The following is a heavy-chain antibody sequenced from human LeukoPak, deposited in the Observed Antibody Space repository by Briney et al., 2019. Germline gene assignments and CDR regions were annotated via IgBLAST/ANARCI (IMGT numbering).Heavy chain of an antibody. CDR3: ARDNTAMEKGGVFDP. J-gene: IGHJ5*02. V-gene: IGHV1-3*01. CDR1: GYTFTSYA. D-gene: IGHD5-18*01. CDR2: INAGNGNT. Sequence: ASVKVSCKASGYTFTSYAMHWVRQAPGQRLEWMGWINAGNGNTKYSQKFQGRVTITRDTSASTAYMELSSLRSEDTAVYYCARDNTAMEKGGVFDPWGQGTLVTVSS.